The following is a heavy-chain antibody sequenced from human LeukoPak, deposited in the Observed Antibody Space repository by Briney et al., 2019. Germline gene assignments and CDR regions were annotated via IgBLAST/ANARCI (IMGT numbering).Heavy chain of an antibody. CDR2: IYYSGNT. V-gene: IGHV4-59*12. Sequence: SETLSLTCTVSGGSISSYYWSWIRQPPGKGLEWIGYIYYSGNTNYNPSLKSRVTISVDTSKNQFSLKLRSVTAADTAVYYCARVRSNYYYFGMDVWGQGTTVTVSS. CDR3: ARVRSNYYYFGMDV. J-gene: IGHJ6*02. CDR1: GGSISSYY.